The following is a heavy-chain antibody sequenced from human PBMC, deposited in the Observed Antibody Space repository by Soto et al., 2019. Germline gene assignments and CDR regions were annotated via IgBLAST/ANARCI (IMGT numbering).Heavy chain of an antibody. CDR1: GYTFTSYG. J-gene: IGHJ4*02. CDR3: AGVSGAGTSGGY. Sequence: ASVKVSCKASGYTFTSYGISWVRQAPGQGLEWMGWISAYNDNTNYAQKLQGRVTMTTDTSTSTAYMELRSLRSDDTAVYYCAGVSGAGTSGGYWGQGTLVTVSS. V-gene: IGHV1-18*01. D-gene: IGHD2-2*01. CDR2: ISAYNDNT.